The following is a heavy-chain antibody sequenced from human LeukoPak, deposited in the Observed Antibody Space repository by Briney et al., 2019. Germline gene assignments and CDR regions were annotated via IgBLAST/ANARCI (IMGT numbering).Heavy chain of an antibody. CDR3: ARHSYSRYYYGMDV. J-gene: IGHJ6*02. CDR1: GFTFSNYG. Sequence: GGSLRLSCAASGFTFSNYGMSWVRQAPGKGLEWVSAISGSDGSRYYADSVKGRFTISRENSKNTLYLQMNSLRAEDTAVYYCARHSYSRYYYGMDVWGQGTTVTVSS. D-gene: IGHD2-15*01. V-gene: IGHV3-23*01. CDR2: ISGSDGSR.